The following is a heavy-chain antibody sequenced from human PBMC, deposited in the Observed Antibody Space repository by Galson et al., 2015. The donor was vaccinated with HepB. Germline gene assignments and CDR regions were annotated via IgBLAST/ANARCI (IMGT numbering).Heavy chain of an antibody. J-gene: IGHJ6*03. V-gene: IGHV3-30*04. Sequence: SLRLSCAASGFPFNNYAMHWVRQAPGKGLQWVAVISYDGRIEYHADSVTGRFTISRDNSRDTLYLQVNSLRPEDTAVYYCVRVGHRGGNIFYYYMDVWGEGTTVTVSS. D-gene: IGHD1-26*01. CDR2: ISYDGRIE. CDR3: VRVGHRGGNIFYYYMDV. CDR1: GFPFNNYA.